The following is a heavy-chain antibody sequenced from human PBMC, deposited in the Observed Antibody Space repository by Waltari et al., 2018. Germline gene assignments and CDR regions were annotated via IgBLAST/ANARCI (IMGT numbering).Heavy chain of an antibody. Sequence: QVQLVQAGAEVKKPGASVKVSCKASGYTFATYGLSWVRQAPGQGLEWMGCIRADNCNTNYAQKLQGRVTMTTDTSTSTAYLELRSLRSDDTAVYYCAREYPLVSGRRYPGHHWFDPWGQGTLVTVSS. CDR2: IRADNCNT. CDR1: GYTFATYG. D-gene: IGHD3-16*01. J-gene: IGHJ5*02. CDR3: AREYPLVSGRRYPGHHWFDP. V-gene: IGHV1-18*01.